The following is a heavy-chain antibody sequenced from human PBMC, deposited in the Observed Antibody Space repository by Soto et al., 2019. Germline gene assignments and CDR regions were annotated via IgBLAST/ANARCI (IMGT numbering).Heavy chain of an antibody. Sequence: ASVKVSCKASGYTFTSYAMHWVRQAPGQRLERMGWINAGNGNTKYSQKFQGRVTITRDTSASTAYMELRSLRSDDTAVYYCARDVGYGLIDYWGQGTLVTVSS. V-gene: IGHV1-3*01. CDR3: ARDVGYGLIDY. J-gene: IGHJ4*02. CDR2: INAGNGNT. D-gene: IGHD5-18*01. CDR1: GYTFTSYA.